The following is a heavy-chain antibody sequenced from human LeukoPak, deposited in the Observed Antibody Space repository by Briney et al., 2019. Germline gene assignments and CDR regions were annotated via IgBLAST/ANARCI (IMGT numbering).Heavy chain of an antibody. CDR2: TYYMSKWYN. CDR3: ARDQSWTTGFDI. Sequence: PSQTLSLTCAISGDSVSSNRATWNWLRQSPSRGLEWLGRTYYMSKWYNDYAVSVKSRITINPDTSKNQFSLQLNSVTPEGTAVYFCARDQSWTTGFDIWSQGTVVTVSS. CDR1: GDSVSSNRAT. V-gene: IGHV6-1*01. J-gene: IGHJ3*02. D-gene: IGHD2-8*02.